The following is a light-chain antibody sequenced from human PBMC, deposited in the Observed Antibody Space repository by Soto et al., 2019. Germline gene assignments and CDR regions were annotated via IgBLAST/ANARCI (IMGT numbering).Light chain of an antibody. Sequence: DIQMTQSPSSLSASVGDSVTISCRASQSIDKYLNWYQHKPGRVPKLLIYAASSLQGGVSTRFSGGGGGTSFTLTITNLQREDFATYYCQQSYSIPGTFGRGTKVEI. J-gene: IGKJ1*01. V-gene: IGKV1-39*01. CDR2: AAS. CDR1: QSIDKY. CDR3: QQSYSIPGT.